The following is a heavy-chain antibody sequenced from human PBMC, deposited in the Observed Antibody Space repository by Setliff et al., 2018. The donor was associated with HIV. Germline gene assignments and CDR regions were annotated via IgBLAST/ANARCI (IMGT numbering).Heavy chain of an antibody. CDR3: ARDLRGSNFGVSEY. CDR2: IASASSST. CDR1: GYSISSGYY. Sequence: PSETLSLTCAVSGYSISSGYYWGWVRQAPGKGPEWISFIASASSSTYYAASVKGRFIISRDNSKNTLYLQMNSLRAEDTAMYFCARDLRGSNFGVSEYWGQGTPVTVSS. D-gene: IGHD1-26*01. J-gene: IGHJ4*02. V-gene: IGHV3-66*03.